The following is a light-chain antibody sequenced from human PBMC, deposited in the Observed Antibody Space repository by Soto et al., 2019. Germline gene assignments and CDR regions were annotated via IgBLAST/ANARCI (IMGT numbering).Light chain of an antibody. CDR3: QQHGSSPLIT. V-gene: IGKV3-20*01. CDR1: QSVSSSY. CDR2: AAS. J-gene: IGKJ5*01. Sequence: EIVLTQSPGTLSLSPGERATLSCRASQSVSSSYLAWYQQKPGQAPRLLIYAASSRATGIPDRFSGSGSGTDFTLTISRLEPEDFAVYYCQQHGSSPLITFGQGTRLEI.